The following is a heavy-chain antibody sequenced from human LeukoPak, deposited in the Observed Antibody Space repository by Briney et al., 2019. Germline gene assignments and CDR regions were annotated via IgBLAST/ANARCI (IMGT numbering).Heavy chain of an antibody. CDR3: ARVPGGGGFDY. J-gene: IGHJ4*02. V-gene: IGHV4-34*01. CDR2: INHSGST. Sequence: SSETLSLTCAVYGGSFSGYYWSWIRQPPGKGLEWIGEINHSGSTNYNPSLKSRVTISVDTSKNQFSLKLSSVTAAATAVYYCARVPGGGGFDYWGQGTLVTVSS. D-gene: IGHD3-16*01. CDR1: GGSFSGYY.